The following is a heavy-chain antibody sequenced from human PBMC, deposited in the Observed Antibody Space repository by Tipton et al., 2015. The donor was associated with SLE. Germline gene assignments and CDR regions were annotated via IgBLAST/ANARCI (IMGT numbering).Heavy chain of an antibody. J-gene: IGHJ3*02. CDR2: IYYSGST. CDR3: ARLLVVYAFDI. CDR1: GGSISSHY. V-gene: IGHV4-59*11. Sequence: TLSLTCTVSGGSISSHYWSWIRQPPGKGLEWIGYIYYSGSTNYNPSLKSRVTISVDTSKNQFSLKLSSVTAADTAVYYCARLLVVYAFDIWGQGTTVTVSS. D-gene: IGHD2-8*02.